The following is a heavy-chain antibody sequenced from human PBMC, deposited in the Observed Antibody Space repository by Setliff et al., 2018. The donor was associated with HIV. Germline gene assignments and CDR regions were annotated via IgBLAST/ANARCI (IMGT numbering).Heavy chain of an antibody. J-gene: IGHJ4*01. D-gene: IGHD3-10*01. V-gene: IGHV3-48*02. CDR2: IGSSNHGI. CDR1: GFNFKTYG. CDR3: ASFYGDYGY. Sequence: GESLKISCAASGFNFKTYGMTWVRQAPGKGLDWVAHIGSSNHGIHYTASVQGRFTVSRDNANNLLFLQMNNLRDEDTAVYYCASFYGDYGYWGHGTQVTVS.